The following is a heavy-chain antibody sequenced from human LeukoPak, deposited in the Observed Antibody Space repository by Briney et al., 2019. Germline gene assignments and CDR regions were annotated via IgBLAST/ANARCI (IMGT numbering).Heavy chain of an antibody. CDR2: ISWNSGSI. J-gene: IGHJ2*01. Sequence: GRSLRLSCAASGLTFDDYAMHWVRQAPGKGLEWVSGISWNSGSIGYADSVKGRFTISRDNAKNSLYLQMNSLRAEDTALYYCAKKGGAVAGASPGDWYFDLWGRGTLVTVSS. CDR1: GLTFDDYA. V-gene: IGHV3-9*01. CDR3: AKKGGAVAGASPGDWYFDL. D-gene: IGHD6-19*01.